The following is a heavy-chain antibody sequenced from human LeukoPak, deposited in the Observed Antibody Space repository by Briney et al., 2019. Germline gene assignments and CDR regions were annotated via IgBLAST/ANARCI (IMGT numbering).Heavy chain of an antibody. D-gene: IGHD3-10*02. J-gene: IGHJ6*04. Sequence: GGSLRLSCAASGFTFSNYALHWVRQAPGKGLEWVAVISYDDTNKYYVDSVKGRFTISRDNSKNTLYLQMNSLRAEDTAVYYCAELGITMIGGVWGKGTTVTISS. CDR3: AELGITMIGGV. CDR1: GFTFSNYA. V-gene: IGHV3-30*04. CDR2: ISYDDTNK.